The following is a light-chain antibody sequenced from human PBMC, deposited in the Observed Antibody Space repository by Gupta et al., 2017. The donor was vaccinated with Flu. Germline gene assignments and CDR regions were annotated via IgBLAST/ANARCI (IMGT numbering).Light chain of an antibody. V-gene: IGLV4-69*01. CDR1: SGHSSYA. CDR2: LNSDGSH. Sequence: QLVLTQSPSVSASLGASVKLTCTLSSGHSSYAIAWHQQQPEKGPRYLMKLNSDGSHSKGDGIPDRFSGSSSGAERYLTISSLQSEDEADYYCQTWGTGLHWVFGGGTKLTVL. J-gene: IGLJ3*02. CDR3: QTWGTGLHWV.